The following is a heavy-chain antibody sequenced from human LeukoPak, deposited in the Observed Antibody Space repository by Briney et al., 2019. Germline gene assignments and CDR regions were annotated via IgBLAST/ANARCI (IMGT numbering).Heavy chain of an antibody. Sequence: LSLTCTASGGSISSYYMSWIRQAPGKGLEWVSYISSSGSTIYYADSVKGRFTISRDNAKNSLYLQMNSLRAEDTAVYYCARDLRGYSYFFDYWGQGTLVTVSS. CDR2: ISSSGSTI. J-gene: IGHJ4*02. CDR3: ARDLRGYSYFFDY. D-gene: IGHD5-18*01. V-gene: IGHV3-11*01. CDR1: GGSISSYY.